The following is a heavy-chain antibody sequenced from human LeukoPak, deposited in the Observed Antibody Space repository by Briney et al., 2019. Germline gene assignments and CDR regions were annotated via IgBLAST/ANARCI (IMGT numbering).Heavy chain of an antibody. J-gene: IGHJ4*01. CDR2: IYHSGTT. V-gene: IGHV4-38-2*02. CDR1: GYSISSAYY. D-gene: IGHD5-12*01. CDR3: AKSGGYGLIDY. Sequence: KPSETLSLTCTVSGYSISSAYYWGWIRQPPGKGLEWIGSIYHSGTTYYNPSLKSRVTISIDTSKNQFSLKLTSVTAADTAVYYCAKSGGYGLIDYWGQGTLVTVSS.